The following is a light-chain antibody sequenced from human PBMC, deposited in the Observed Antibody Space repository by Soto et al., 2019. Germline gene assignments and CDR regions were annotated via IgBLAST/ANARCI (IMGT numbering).Light chain of an antibody. V-gene: IGLV2-14*01. CDR2: EVT. J-gene: IGLJ3*02. CDR1: STDVGAYNY. CDR3: CSYAGSQTWV. Sequence: QSALTQPASVSGSPGQSITISCTGTSTDVGAYNYVSWYQHHPGKVPKLIIYEVTHRPSGVSNRFSASKSGNTASLTISGLQAEDEADYYCCSYAGSQTWVFGGGTKVTVL.